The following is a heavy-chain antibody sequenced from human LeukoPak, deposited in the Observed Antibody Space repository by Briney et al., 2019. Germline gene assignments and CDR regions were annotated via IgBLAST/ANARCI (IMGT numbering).Heavy chain of an antibody. D-gene: IGHD7-27*01. J-gene: IGHJ4*02. CDR1: GFTFSSDW. V-gene: IGHV3-7*01. CDR3: ARAESGDY. Sequence: GGSLRLSCAASGFTFSSDWMSWVRQAPGKGLEWVANIKQDGSEKYYVDSVKGRFTISRDNAKNSLYLQMNSLRAEDTAVYYCARAESGDYWGQGTLVTVSS. CDR2: IKQDGSEK.